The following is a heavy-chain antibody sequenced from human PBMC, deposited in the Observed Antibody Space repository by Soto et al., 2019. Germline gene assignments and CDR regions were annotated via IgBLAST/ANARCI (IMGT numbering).Heavy chain of an antibody. CDR3: ARAEVDTAMVFYYGMDV. CDR1: GFTVSGNY. D-gene: IGHD5-18*01. J-gene: IGHJ6*02. CDR2: IYSGGST. V-gene: IGHV3-53*01. Sequence: GGSLRLSCAASGFTVSGNYMSWVRQAPGKGLEWVSVIYSGGSTYYADSVKGRFTISRDNSKNTLYLQMNSLRAEDTAVYYCARAEVDTAMVFYYGMDVWGQGTTVTVSS.